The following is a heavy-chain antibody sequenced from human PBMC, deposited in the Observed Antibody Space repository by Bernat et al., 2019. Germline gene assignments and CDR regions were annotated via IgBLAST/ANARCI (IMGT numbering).Heavy chain of an antibody. J-gene: IGHJ6*02. CDR2: INPNSGAT. V-gene: IGHV1-2*04. D-gene: IGHD5-24*01. CDR1: GYTFTGYY. Sequence: QVQLVQSGAEVKKPGASVKVSCKASGYTFTGYYMHWVRQAPGPGLEWMGWINPNSGATNYAQKFQGWVTMTRDTSISTSYMELRKRGSDDTAVYYCARGGWLHLAYYYYGIDGWGQGATVTVSS. CDR3: ARGGWLHLAYYYYGIDG.